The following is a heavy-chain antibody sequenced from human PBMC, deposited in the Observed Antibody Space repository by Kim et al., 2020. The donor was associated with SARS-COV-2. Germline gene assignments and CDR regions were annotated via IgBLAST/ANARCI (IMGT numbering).Heavy chain of an antibody. V-gene: IGHV4-30-2*04. CDR3: ARPYYDFWSGYFFDY. J-gene: IGHJ4*02. Sequence: PPLKVRVTISVDTSKTRFSLKLSSVTAADTAVYYCARPYYDFWSGYFFDYWGQGTLVTVSS. D-gene: IGHD3-3*01.